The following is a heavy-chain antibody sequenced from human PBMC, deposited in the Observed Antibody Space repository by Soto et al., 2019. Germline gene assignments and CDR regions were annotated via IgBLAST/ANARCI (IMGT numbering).Heavy chain of an antibody. Sequence: GGSLRLSCAASGFTFSSYAMHWVRQAPGEGLEWLTVISYDGSNIYYADSVKGRFTISRDNSKSTLYLQMNRLRPEDTAVYYCARPYSSGWYGDFDYWGKGTLVTVSS. CDR2: ISYDGSNI. CDR1: GFTFSSYA. CDR3: ARPYSSGWYGDFDY. J-gene: IGHJ4*02. D-gene: IGHD6-19*01. V-gene: IGHV3-30-3*01.